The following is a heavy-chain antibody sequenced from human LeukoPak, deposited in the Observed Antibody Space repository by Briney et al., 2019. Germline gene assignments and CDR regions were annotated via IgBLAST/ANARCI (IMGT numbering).Heavy chain of an antibody. Sequence: PSETLSLTCAVYGGSFSGYYWSWIRQPPGKGLEWIGEINHSGSTNYNPSLKSRVTISVDTSKNQISLKLNSVTAADTAVYYCARDPMAGTFRAFDIWGQGTMVTVSS. CDR1: GGSFSGYY. CDR3: ARDPMAGTFRAFDI. CDR2: INHSGST. D-gene: IGHD6-19*01. J-gene: IGHJ3*02. V-gene: IGHV4-34*01.